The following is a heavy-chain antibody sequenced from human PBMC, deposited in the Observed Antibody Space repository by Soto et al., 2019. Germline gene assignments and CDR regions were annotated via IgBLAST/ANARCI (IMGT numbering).Heavy chain of an antibody. CDR1: GFTFSSYW. CDR2: INSDGSST. D-gene: IGHD3-9*01. J-gene: IGHJ6*02. Sequence: PGGSLRLSCAASGFTFSSYWRHWVRQAPGKGLVWVSRINSDGSSTSYADSVKGRFTISRDNAKNTLYLQMNSLRAEDTAVYYCAREIQGTSLRYFAWPTTGYYGMDVWGQGTTVTVSS. V-gene: IGHV3-74*01. CDR3: AREIQGTSLRYFAWPTTGYYGMDV.